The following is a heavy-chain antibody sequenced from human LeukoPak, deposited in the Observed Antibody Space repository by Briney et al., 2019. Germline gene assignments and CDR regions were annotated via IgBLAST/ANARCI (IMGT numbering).Heavy chain of an antibody. CDR1: GFTFSSYG. J-gene: IGHJ5*02. CDR2: ISGSGGST. D-gene: IGHD3-10*01. CDR3: AKDPMVRGVITGFDP. V-gene: IGHV3-23*01. Sequence: GGSLRLSCAASGFTFSSYGMSWVRQAPGKGLEWVSAISGSGGSTYYADSVEGRFTISRDNSKNTLYLQMNSLRAEDTAVYYCAKDPMVRGVITGFDPWGQGTLVTVSS.